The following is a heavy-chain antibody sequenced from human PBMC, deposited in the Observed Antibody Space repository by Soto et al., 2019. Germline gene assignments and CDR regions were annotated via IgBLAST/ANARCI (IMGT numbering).Heavy chain of an antibody. D-gene: IGHD3-3*01. CDR1: GFTFSSYA. Sequence: GGSLRLSCAASGFTFSSYAMSWVRQAPGKGLEWVSAISGSGGSTYYADSVKGRFTISRDNSKNTLYLQMNSLRAEDTAVYYCAKGYDFWSGTYRMDVWGQGTTVTVSS. J-gene: IGHJ6*02. CDR3: AKGYDFWSGTYRMDV. CDR2: ISGSGGST. V-gene: IGHV3-23*01.